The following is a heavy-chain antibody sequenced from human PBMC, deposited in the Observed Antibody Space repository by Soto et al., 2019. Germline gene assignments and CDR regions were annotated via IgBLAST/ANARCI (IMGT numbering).Heavy chain of an antibody. D-gene: IGHD6-6*01. CDR1: GDSVSSNSAA. CDR2: TYYRSKWYN. V-gene: IGHV6-1*01. CDR3: AREGTLAARPYYYYGMDV. J-gene: IGHJ6*02. Sequence: SQTLSLTCAISGDSVSSNSAAWNWIRQSPSRGLEWLGRTYYRSKWYNDYAVSVKSRIIINPDTSKNQFSLQLNSVTPEDTAVYYCAREGTLAARPYYYYGMDVWGQGTTVTVSS.